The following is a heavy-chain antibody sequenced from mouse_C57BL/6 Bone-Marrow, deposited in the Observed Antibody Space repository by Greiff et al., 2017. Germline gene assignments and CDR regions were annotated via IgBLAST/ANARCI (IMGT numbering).Heavy chain of an antibody. CDR2: IWRGGST. D-gene: IGHD2-1*01. CDR1: GFSLTSYG. Sequence: QVQLQQSGPGLVQPSQSLSITCTASGFSLTSYGVHWVRQSPGKGLEWLGVIWRGGSTDYNAAFMSRLSITKDNSKSQVFFKMNSLQADDTAIYYCAKNRAYGNFYLDYWGQGTTLTVSS. V-gene: IGHV2-5*01. CDR3: AKNRAYGNFYLDY. J-gene: IGHJ2*01.